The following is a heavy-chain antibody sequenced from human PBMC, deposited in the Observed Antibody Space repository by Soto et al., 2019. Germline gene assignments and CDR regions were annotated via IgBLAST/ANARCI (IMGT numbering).Heavy chain of an antibody. J-gene: IGHJ4*02. CDR2: ISSSSSTI. CDR3: ARVHSVAIWSGYYHADY. Sequence: GGSLRLSCAASGFTFSSYSMNWVRQAPGKGLEWVSYISSSSSTIYYADSVKGRFTISRDNAKNSLYLQMNSLRDEDTAVYYCARVHSVAIWSGYYHADYWGQGTLVTVSS. D-gene: IGHD3-3*01. CDR1: GFTFSSYS. V-gene: IGHV3-48*02.